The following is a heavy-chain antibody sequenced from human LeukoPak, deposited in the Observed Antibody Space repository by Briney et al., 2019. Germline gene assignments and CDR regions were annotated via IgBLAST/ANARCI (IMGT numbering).Heavy chain of an antibody. D-gene: IGHD3-10*01. CDR2: ISSSGSTI. CDR3: AKEVSGSYPHLFDY. Sequence: GGSLRLSCAASGFTFSDYYMSWIRQAPGKGLEWVSYISSSGSTIYYADSVKGRFTISRDNAKNSLYLQMNSLRAEDTALYYCAKEVSGSYPHLFDYWGQGTLVTVSS. J-gene: IGHJ4*02. CDR1: GFTFSDYY. V-gene: IGHV3-11*01.